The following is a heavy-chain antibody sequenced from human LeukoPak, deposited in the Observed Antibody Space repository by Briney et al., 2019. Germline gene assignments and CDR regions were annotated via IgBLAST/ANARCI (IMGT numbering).Heavy chain of an antibody. D-gene: IGHD3-10*01. J-gene: IGHJ4*02. V-gene: IGHV3-30-3*01. CDR1: GFTFSSYA. CDR2: ISYDGSNK. CDR3: AKGYGSGSYSTDY. Sequence: PGGSLRLSCAASGFTFSSYAMHWVRQAPGKGLEWVAVISYDGSNKYYADSVKGRFTISRDNSKNTLYLQMNSLRAEDTAVYYCAKGYGSGSYSTDYWGQGTLITVSS.